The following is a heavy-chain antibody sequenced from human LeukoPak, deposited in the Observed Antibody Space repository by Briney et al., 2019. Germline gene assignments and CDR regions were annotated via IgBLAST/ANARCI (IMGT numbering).Heavy chain of an antibody. V-gene: IGHV3-30*18. Sequence: GRSLRLSCAASGFTFDDYAMHWVRQAPGKGLEWVAVISYDGSNKYYADSVKGRFTISRDNSKNTLYLQMNSLRAEDTAVYYCAKSGVVWFGEFSPKRCYYMDVWGKGTTVTVSS. CDR1: GFTFDDYA. D-gene: IGHD3-10*01. CDR3: AKSGVVWFGEFSPKRCYYMDV. CDR2: ISYDGSNK. J-gene: IGHJ6*03.